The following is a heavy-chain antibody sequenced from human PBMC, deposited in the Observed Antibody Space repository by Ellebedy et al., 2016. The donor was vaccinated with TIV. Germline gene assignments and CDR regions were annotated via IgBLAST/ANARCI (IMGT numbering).Heavy chain of an antibody. CDR2: IYYSGTT. V-gene: IGHV4-39*07. Sequence: SETLSLTCTVSGGSISSSSYYWGWICQSPGKGLEWIGSIYYSGTTYYNPSLKSRITISVDTSKNQFSLKLSSVTAADTAVYYCARDQGGGNFDYWGQGTLVTVSS. D-gene: IGHD4-23*01. CDR1: GGSISSSSYY. CDR3: ARDQGGGNFDY. J-gene: IGHJ4*02.